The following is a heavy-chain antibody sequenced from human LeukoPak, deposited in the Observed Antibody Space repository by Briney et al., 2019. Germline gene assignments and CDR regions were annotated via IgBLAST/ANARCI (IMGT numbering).Heavy chain of an antibody. J-gene: IGHJ3*02. V-gene: IGHV1-69*13. Sequence: SVKVSCKASGGTFSSYAISWVRQAPGQGLEWMGGITPIFGTANYAQKFQGRVTITADESTSTAYMELSSLRSEDTAVYYCARPRAATDAFDIWGQGTMVTVSS. CDR3: ARPRAATDAFDI. CDR1: GGTFSSYA. CDR2: ITPIFGTA. D-gene: IGHD1-26*01.